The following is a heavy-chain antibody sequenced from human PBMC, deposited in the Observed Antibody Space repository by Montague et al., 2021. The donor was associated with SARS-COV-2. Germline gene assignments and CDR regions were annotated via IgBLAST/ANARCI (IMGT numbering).Heavy chain of an antibody. CDR3: ARHQTSITMMVVVISSWFNP. V-gene: IGHV4-39*01. CDR1: GGSISSSSYY. Sequence: SETLSLTCTVSGGSISSSSYYWGWIRQPPGKGLEWIGSIYYSGSTYYNPSLKSRVTISVDTSKNQFSLKLSSVTAADTAVYYCARHQTSITMMVVVISSWFNPWGQGTLSPSPQ. D-gene: IGHD3-22*01. CDR2: IYYSGST. J-gene: IGHJ5*02.